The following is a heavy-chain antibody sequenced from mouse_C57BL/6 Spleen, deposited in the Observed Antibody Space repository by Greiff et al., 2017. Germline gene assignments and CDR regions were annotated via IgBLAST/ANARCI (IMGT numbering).Heavy chain of an antibody. V-gene: IGHV1-69*01. CDR1: GYTFTSYW. J-gene: IGHJ2*01. CDR2: IDPSDSYT. CDR3: ARRGYYCSSYVDY. Sequence: QVQLQQPGAELVMPGASVKLSCKASGYTFTSYWMHWVKQRPGQGLEWIGEIDPSDSYTNYNQKFKGKSTLTVDKSSSTAYMQLSSLTSEDSAVYYCARRGYYCSSYVDYWGQGTTLTVSS. D-gene: IGHD1-1*01.